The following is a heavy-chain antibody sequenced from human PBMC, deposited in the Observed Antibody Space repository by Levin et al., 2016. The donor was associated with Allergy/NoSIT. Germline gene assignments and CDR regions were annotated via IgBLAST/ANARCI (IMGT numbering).Heavy chain of an antibody. J-gene: IGHJ4*02. CDR3: ARVPRGTTMIRSY. Sequence: WIRQPPGKGLEWVSAISSSSSYIYYADSVKGRFTISRDNAKNSLYLQMNSLRAEDTAVYYCARVPRGTTMIRSYWGQGTLVTVSS. CDR2: ISSSSSYI. D-gene: IGHD3-22*01. V-gene: IGHV3-21*01.